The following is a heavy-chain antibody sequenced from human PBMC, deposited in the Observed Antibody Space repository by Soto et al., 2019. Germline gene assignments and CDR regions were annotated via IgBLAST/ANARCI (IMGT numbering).Heavy chain of an antibody. V-gene: IGHV1-18*01. CDR2: ISAYNGNT. CDR3: ARDFGARTGTTGDFDY. Sequence: QVQLVQSGAEVKKPGASVKVSCKASGYTFTSYGISWVRQAPGQGLEWMGWISAYNGNTNYAQKLQGTGTMTXXTXTXRAYMELRSLRSDDTAVYYCARDFGARTGTTGDFDYWGQGTLVTVSS. J-gene: IGHJ4*02. D-gene: IGHD1-1*01. CDR1: GYTFTSYG.